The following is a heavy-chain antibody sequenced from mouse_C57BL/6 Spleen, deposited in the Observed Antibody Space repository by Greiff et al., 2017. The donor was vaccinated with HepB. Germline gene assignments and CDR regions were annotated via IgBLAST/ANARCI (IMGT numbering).Heavy chain of an antibody. CDR2: IYPGDGDT. J-gene: IGHJ3*01. Sequence: QVQLQQSGPELVKPGASVKISCKASGYAFSSSWMNWVKQRSGKGLEWIGRIYPGDGDTNYNGKFKGKATLTADKSSSTAYMQLSSLTSEDSAVYFCARGNWDQFAYWGQGTLVTVSA. V-gene: IGHV1-82*01. CDR3: ARGNWDQFAY. D-gene: IGHD4-1*01. CDR1: GYAFSSSW.